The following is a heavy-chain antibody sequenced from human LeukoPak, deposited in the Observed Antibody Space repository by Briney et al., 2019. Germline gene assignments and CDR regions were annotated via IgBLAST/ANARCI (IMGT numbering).Heavy chain of an antibody. J-gene: IGHJ5*02. CDR2: IYTSGST. Sequence: PSETLSLTCTVSGGSISSGSYYWSWIRQPAGKGLEWIGRIYTSGSTNYNPSLKSRVTISVDTSKNQFSLKLSSVTAPGTAVYFCARTYPAYDRSGYYWPDPENYNLFDPWGQGTLVTVSS. CDR3: ARTYPAYDRSGYYWPDPENYNLFDP. D-gene: IGHD3-22*01. CDR1: GGSISSGSYY. V-gene: IGHV4-61*02.